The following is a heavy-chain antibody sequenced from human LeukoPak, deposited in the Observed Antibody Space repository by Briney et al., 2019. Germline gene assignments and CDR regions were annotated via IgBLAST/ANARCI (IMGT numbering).Heavy chain of an antibody. J-gene: IGHJ4*02. D-gene: IGHD2-21*02. V-gene: IGHV3-23*01. Sequence: GGSLRLSCAASGFTFTSYAMSWVRQAPGKGLEWVSAISGSGGSTYSADSVKGRFTISRDNSKNTLYLQMNSLRAEDTAVYYCAKVAGGDYYFDYWGQGTLVTVSS. CDR2: ISGSGGST. CDR1: GFTFTSYA. CDR3: AKVAGGDYYFDY.